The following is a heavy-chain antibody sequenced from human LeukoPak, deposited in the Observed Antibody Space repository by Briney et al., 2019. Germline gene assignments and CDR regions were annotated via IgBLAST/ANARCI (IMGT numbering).Heavy chain of an antibody. D-gene: IGHD3-10*01. CDR2: ISGSGGST. V-gene: IGHV3-23*01. Sequence: GGSLRLSCAASGFTFSSYGMSWVRQAPGEGLEWVSAISGSGGSTYYADSVKGRFTISRDDSKNTAYLQMNSLKTEDTAVYYCTRQLGELFSGSPYYYYMDVWGKGTTVTVSS. CDR1: GFTFSSYG. J-gene: IGHJ6*03. CDR3: TRQLGELFSGSPYYYYMDV.